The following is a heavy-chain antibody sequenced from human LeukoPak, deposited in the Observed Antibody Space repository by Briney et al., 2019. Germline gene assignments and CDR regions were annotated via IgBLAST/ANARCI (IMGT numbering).Heavy chain of an antibody. Sequence: ASVKVSCKASGYTFTGYHIHWVRQAPGQGVEWMGRINPYSGDTNFAQKFQGRVTMTRDTSITTAYMDLSRLTPDDTAVYFCARDQGSLTRSWYTGYWGQGTQVTVSS. CDR2: INPYSGDT. D-gene: IGHD6-13*01. J-gene: IGHJ4*02. CDR1: GYTFTGYH. CDR3: ARDQGSLTRSWYTGY. V-gene: IGHV1-2*06.